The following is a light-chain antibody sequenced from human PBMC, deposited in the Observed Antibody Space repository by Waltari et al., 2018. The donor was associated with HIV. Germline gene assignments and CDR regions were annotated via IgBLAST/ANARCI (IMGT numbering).Light chain of an antibody. CDR1: SSNIGRNY. CDR3: AAWDDSLSGSWV. J-gene: IGLJ3*02. Sequence: QSVMTQPPSASGTPGQRVTISCSGSSSNIGRNYVNWYPQLPGTTPKLLLYRNNQRPSGVPDGCSGSKSGPPASLAISGLRSEDEADYYCAAWDDSLSGSWVFGGGTQVTVL. V-gene: IGLV1-47*01. CDR2: RNN.